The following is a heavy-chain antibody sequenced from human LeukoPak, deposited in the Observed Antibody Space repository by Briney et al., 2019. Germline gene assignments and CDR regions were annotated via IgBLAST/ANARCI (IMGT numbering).Heavy chain of an antibody. CDR1: GFTFTGYW. V-gene: IGHV3-7*01. D-gene: IGHD6-6*01. J-gene: IGHJ4*02. Sequence: PGGSLRLSCAASGFTFTGYWMSWVRQAPGKGLEWVANIKQDGSEKYYVDSVKGRFTISRDNAKNSLYLQMNSLRAEDTAVYYCARQSIAGFDFDYWGQGTLVTVSS. CDR3: ARQSIAGFDFDY. CDR2: IKQDGSEK.